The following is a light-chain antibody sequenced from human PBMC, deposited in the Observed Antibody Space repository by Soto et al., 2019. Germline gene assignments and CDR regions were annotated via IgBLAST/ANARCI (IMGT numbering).Light chain of an antibody. CDR3: QQRSKWPGT. CDR1: QSVSTY. V-gene: IGKV3-11*01. CDR2: DAS. J-gene: IGKJ2*01. Sequence: ETVLTQSPATLSLSPGERATLSCRASQSVSTYLAWYQHKPGQAPRLLIYDASKRATGIPARFSGSGSGTDFTLTISSLEPEDFAVYYCQQRSKWPGTFGQGTKLKIK.